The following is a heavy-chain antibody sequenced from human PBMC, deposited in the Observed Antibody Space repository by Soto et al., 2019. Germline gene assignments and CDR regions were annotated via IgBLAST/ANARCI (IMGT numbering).Heavy chain of an antibody. J-gene: IGHJ6*03. Sequence: QVQLQQWGAGLLKPSETLSLTCAVYGGSFSGYYWSWICQPPGKGLAWIGEINHSGSTNYNPAIKNRHTISVDTSKNQFSLKLSSVTAADTAVYYCARLVVVVAASPYYYYYYYMDVWGKGTTVTVSS. D-gene: IGHD2-15*01. CDR2: INHSGST. CDR1: GGSFSGYY. CDR3: ARLVVVVAASPYYYYYYYMDV. V-gene: IGHV4-34*01.